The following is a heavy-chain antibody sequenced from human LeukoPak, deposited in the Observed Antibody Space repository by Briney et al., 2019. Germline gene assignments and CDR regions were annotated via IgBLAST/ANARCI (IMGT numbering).Heavy chain of an antibody. CDR3: ARGRRSPSASGTKGNWFDP. Sequence: SETLSLTPVVHRGSLSVYYWCCIRQPPGKGGERVGEIYNGGSTNYNPSLKSRVTISLDTSQNQFSLKLSSATAENTGLYYSARGRRSPSASGTKGNWFDPWGQGTPVTVSS. CDR1: RGSLSVYY. CDR2: IYNGGST. V-gene: IGHV4-34*01. J-gene: IGHJ5*02. D-gene: IGHD1-1*01.